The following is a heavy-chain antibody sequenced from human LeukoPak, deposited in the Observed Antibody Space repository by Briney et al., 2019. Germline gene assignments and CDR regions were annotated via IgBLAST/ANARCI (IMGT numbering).Heavy chain of an antibody. Sequence: GESLKISRKGSGYSFTSYWIGWVRQMPGKGLEWMGIIYPGDSDTRYSPSFEGQVTISVDKSISTAYVQWSSLKASDTAMYYCARRSSGWHLDYWGQGTLVTVSS. J-gene: IGHJ4*02. V-gene: IGHV5-51*01. CDR3: ARRSSGWHLDY. D-gene: IGHD6-19*01. CDR1: GYSFTSYW. CDR2: IYPGDSDT.